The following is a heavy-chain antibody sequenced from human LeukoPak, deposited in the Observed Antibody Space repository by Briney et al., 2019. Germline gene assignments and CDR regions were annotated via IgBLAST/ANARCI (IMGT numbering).Heavy chain of an antibody. Sequence: PSETLSLTCTVSGGSISSGSYYWSWIRQPAGKGLEWIGRIYTSGSTNYNPSLKSRVTISVDTSKNQFSLKLSSVTAADTAVYYCARERGSVTVLYYYYMDVWGKGTTVTVSS. CDR1: GGSISSGSYY. J-gene: IGHJ6*03. V-gene: IGHV4-61*02. D-gene: IGHD3-10*01. CDR3: ARERGSVTVLYYYYMDV. CDR2: IYTSGST.